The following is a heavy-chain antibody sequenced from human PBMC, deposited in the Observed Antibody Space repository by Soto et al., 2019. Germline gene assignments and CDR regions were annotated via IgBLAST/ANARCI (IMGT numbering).Heavy chain of an antibody. D-gene: IGHD4-17*01. CDR1: GFTFSSYS. Sequence: GGSLRLSCAASGFTFSSYSMNWVRQAPGKGLEWVSSISSSSSYIYYADSVKGRFTISRDNAKNSLYLQMDSLRAEDTAVYYCARDPETTVTSFYYWGQGTLVTVSS. CDR2: ISSSSSYI. V-gene: IGHV3-21*01. J-gene: IGHJ4*02. CDR3: ARDPETTVTSFYY.